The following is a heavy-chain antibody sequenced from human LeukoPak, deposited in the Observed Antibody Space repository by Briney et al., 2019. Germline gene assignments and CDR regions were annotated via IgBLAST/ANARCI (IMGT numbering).Heavy chain of an antibody. Sequence: GGSLRLSCAASGFTFSSLAMHWVRQAPGKGLEWVSVISGSGGTTYYADSVKGRFTISRDNSKNTLYLQMNSLRAEDTAVYYCAKSSMVRGVKTWFDPWGQGTLVTVSS. CDR1: GFTFSSLA. CDR2: ISGSGGTT. J-gene: IGHJ5*02. D-gene: IGHD3-10*01. CDR3: AKSSMVRGVKTWFDP. V-gene: IGHV3-23*01.